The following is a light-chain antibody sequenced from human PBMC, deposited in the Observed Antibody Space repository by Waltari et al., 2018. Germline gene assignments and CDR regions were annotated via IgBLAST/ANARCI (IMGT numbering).Light chain of an antibody. J-gene: IGLJ2*01. CDR3: QSFDNMLSGGVV. V-gene: IGLV1-40*01. Sequence: QSVLTQPPSVSGTPGQRVTISCSGSTSNIGAGHDVHWYQHLPGTAPKLLIYGNNNRPSGVPDRFSGSTSGTSASLAITGLQADDDADYFCQSFDNMLSGGVVFGGGTKLAVL. CDR2: GNN. CDR1: TSNIGAGHD.